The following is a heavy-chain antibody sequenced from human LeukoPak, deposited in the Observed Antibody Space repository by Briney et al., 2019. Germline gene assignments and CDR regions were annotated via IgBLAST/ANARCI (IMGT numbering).Heavy chain of an antibody. Sequence: GGSLRLSCAASGFTFSSYGMHWVRQAPGKGLEWVAVIWYDGSNKYYADSVKGRFTISRDNSKNTLYLQMNSLRAEDTAVYYCARDLGYSYGTDYWGQGTLATVSS. V-gene: IGHV3-33*01. D-gene: IGHD5-18*01. J-gene: IGHJ4*02. CDR3: ARDLGYSYGTDY. CDR1: GFTFSSYG. CDR2: IWYDGSNK.